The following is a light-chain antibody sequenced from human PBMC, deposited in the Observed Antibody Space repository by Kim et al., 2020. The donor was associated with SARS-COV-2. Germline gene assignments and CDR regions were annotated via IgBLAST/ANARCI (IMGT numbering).Light chain of an antibody. J-gene: IGLJ2*01. CDR2: GNN. Sequence: SSELTQDPAVSVALGQKVRITCQGDSLRTFYATWYQQKPGQAPILVKYGNNNRPSGIPDRFSASKSGNTASLTITGAQAEDEADYHCETRDSSGNHLFGG. CDR3: ETRDSSGNHL. V-gene: IGLV3-19*01. CDR1: SLRTFY.